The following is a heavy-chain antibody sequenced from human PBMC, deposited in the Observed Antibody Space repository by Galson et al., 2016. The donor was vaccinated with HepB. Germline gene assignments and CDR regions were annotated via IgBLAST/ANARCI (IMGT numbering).Heavy chain of an antibody. CDR2: IKEDGSEQ. D-gene: IGHD2-15*01. CDR3: ARGPHREVKDTY. Sequence: SLRLSCADSGLTFSSYWMSWVRQAPGKGLEWVASIKEDGSEQYYVDAVEGRFTISRDNAKNSLYLQMGSLRAEDTTVYYCARGPHREVKDTYWGQGTLVTVSS. J-gene: IGHJ4*02. V-gene: IGHV3-7*03. CDR1: GLTFSSYW.